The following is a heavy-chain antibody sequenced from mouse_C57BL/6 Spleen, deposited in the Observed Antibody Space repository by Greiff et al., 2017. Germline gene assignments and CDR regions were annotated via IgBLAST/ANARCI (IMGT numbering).Heavy chain of an antibody. CDR1: GYTFTDYE. CDR3: TRGGEGAWFAY. V-gene: IGHV1-15*01. Sequence: VKLVESGAELVRPGASVTLSCKASGYTFTDYEMHWVKQTPVHGLEWIGAIDPETGGTAYNQKFKGKAILTADKSSSTAYMELRSLTSEDSAVYYCTRGGEGAWFAYWGQGTLVTVSA. J-gene: IGHJ3*01. CDR2: IDPETGGT.